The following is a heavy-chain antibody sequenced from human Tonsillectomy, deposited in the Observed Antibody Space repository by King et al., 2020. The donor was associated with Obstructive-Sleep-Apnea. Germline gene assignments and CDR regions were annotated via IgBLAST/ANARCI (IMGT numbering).Heavy chain of an antibody. J-gene: IGHJ6*02. CDR3: ARVAAAAFDYGMDV. Sequence: VQLVESGGGLVQPGGSLRLSCAASVFTFSSYSMNWVRQAPGKGLEWVSYISSSSSTIYYASSVKGRFTISRDNAKNSLYLQMNSLRAEDTAVYYCARVAAAAFDYGMDVWGQGTTVTVSS. D-gene: IGHD6-13*01. V-gene: IGHV3-48*04. CDR1: VFTFSSYS. CDR2: ISSSSSTI.